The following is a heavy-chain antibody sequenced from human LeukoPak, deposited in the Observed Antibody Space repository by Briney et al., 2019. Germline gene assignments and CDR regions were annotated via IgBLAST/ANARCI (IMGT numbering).Heavy chain of an antibody. V-gene: IGHV3-23*01. D-gene: IGHD3-10*01. CDR1: GSTFSSYA. J-gene: IGHJ4*02. CDR2: ISGSGGST. Sequence: GGSLRLSCAASGSTFSSYAMSWVRQAPGKGLEWVSAISGSGGSTYYADSVKGRFTISRDNSKNTLYLQMNSLRAEDTAVYYCAKSRYPYYGSGSFPDYWGQGTLVTVSS. CDR3: AKSRYPYYGSGSFPDY.